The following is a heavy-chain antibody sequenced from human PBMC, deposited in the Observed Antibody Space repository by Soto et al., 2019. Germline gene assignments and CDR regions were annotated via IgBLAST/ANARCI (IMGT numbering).Heavy chain of an antibody. CDR2: INAGNGST. CDR3: ARAKITYDILTGYSMGYWFDP. D-gene: IGHD3-9*01. CDR1: GYIFSTYA. V-gene: IGHV1-3*01. J-gene: IGHJ5*02. Sequence: GASVKVSCKASGYIFSTYAMNWVRQAPGQSLEWMGWINAGNGSTKYSQKFQGRVTISRDISASTAYVELSSLRSEDTAVYYCARAKITYDILTGYSMGYWFDPWGQGTPVPVSS.